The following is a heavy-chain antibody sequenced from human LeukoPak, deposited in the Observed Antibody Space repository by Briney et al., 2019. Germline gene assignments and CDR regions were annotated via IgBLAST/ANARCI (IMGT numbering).Heavy chain of an antibody. V-gene: IGHV3-7*01. Sequence: GGSLRLSCAAFGFTFSSYWMSWVRQAPGKWLECVSNIKQDVSEKYYVDSVKGRFTISRDNAENSLYLQMNSLRAEDTAVYYCARYSGWYLNAFDIWGQGTMVTVSS. CDR3: ARYSGWYLNAFDI. D-gene: IGHD6-19*01. J-gene: IGHJ3*02. CDR2: IKQDVSEK. CDR1: GFTFSSYW.